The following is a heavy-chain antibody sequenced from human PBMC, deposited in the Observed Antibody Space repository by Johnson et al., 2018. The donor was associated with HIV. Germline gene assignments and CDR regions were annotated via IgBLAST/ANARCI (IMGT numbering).Heavy chain of an antibody. CDR3: AREGQEFNDAFDI. V-gene: IGHV3-30*03. CDR2: ISYDGSNK. Sequence: VQLVESGGGVVQPGRSLRLSCAASGFTFNNYGMHWVRQAPGKGLEWVAVISYDGSNKYYADSVKGRFTISRDNSKNTLYLQMNSLRAEDTAVYYCAREGQEFNDAFDIWGQGTMVTVSS. J-gene: IGHJ3*02. D-gene: IGHD3-10*01. CDR1: GFTFNNYG.